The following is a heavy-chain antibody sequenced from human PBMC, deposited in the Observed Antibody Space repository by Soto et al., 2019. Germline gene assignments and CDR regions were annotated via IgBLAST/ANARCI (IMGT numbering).Heavy chain of an antibody. J-gene: IGHJ3*02. CDR3: ARDDNGFDAFDI. Sequence: QVQLQESGPGLVKPSETLSLTCTVSGGSISSYYWSWIRQPPGKGLEWIGYINYSGCTNYNPSLKSRVTISVDTSKNQFSLKLSSVTAADTAVYYCARDDNGFDAFDICGQGTMVTVSS. CDR2: INYSGCT. V-gene: IGHV4-59*01. D-gene: IGHD1-20*01. CDR1: GGSISSYY.